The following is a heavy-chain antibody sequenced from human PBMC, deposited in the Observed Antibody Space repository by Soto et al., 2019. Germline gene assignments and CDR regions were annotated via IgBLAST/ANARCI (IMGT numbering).Heavy chain of an antibody. CDR1: GGSISSGDYY. V-gene: IGHV4-30-4*01. CDR3: ARIIPDYYDSSGITYYFDY. D-gene: IGHD3-22*01. CDR2: IYYSGST. Sequence: PSETLSLTCTVSGGSISSGDYYWSWIRQPPGKGLEWIGYIYYSGSTYYNPSLKSRVTISVDTSKNQFSLKLSSVTAADTAVYYCARIIPDYYDSSGITYYFDYWGQGTLVTV. J-gene: IGHJ4*02.